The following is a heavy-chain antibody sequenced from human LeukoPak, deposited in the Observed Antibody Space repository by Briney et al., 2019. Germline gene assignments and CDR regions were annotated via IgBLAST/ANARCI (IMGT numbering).Heavy chain of an antibody. CDR2: IYPGDSDT. Sequence: GESLKISCKGSGYSFTSYWIGWARQMPGKGLEWMGIIYPGDSDTRYSPSLQGQVTISVDKSISTAYLQWSSLKASDTAMYYCARLHGSSLPRVFDFWGQGTLVTVSS. CDR3: ARLHGSSLPRVFDF. D-gene: IGHD6-6*01. V-gene: IGHV5-51*01. J-gene: IGHJ4*02. CDR1: GYSFTSYW.